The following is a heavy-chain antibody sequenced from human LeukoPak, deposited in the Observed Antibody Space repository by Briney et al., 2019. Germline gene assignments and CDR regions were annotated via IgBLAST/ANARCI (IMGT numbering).Heavy chain of an antibody. D-gene: IGHD2-8*01. CDR2: ITSKNNNYAT. J-gene: IGHJ4*02. CDR1: GFTFSVSA. Sequence: LSGGSLRLSCAASGFTFSVSAIQWVRQASGKGLEWVGRITSKNNNYATAYSASVKGRFTISRDDSKNTAYLHMNSLKTEDTAVYYCTVLREVTNGLLDGYWGQGTLVTVSS. V-gene: IGHV3-73*01. CDR3: TVLREVTNGLLDGY.